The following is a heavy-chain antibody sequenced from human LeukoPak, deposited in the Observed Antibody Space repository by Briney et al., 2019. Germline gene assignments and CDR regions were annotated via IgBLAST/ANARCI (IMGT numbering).Heavy chain of an antibody. V-gene: IGHV3-53*01. D-gene: IGHD5-24*01. CDR1: GFTFSSYV. J-gene: IGHJ4*02. Sequence: GGSLRLSCAASGFTFSSYVMSWVRQAPGKGLEWVSVIYGGGNIYYADSVKGRFTISRDNSKNTLYLQMNSLRAEDTAVYYCARGAGYNYPYYFDYWGQGTLVTVSS. CDR2: IYGGGNI. CDR3: ARGAGYNYPYYFDY.